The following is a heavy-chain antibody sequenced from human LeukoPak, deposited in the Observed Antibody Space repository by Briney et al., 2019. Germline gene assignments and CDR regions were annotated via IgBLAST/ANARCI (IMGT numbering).Heavy chain of an antibody. CDR1: GFTFSSYA. V-gene: IGHV3-30*04. CDR3: ARDRGYSYGRGPAYGMDV. J-gene: IGHJ6*04. CDR2: ISYDGSNK. D-gene: IGHD5-18*01. Sequence: GGSQRLSCAASGFTFSSYAMHWVRQAPGKGLEWVAVISYDGSNKYYADSVKGRFTISRDNSKNTLYLQMNSLRAEDTAVYYCARDRGYSYGRGPAYGMDVWGKGTTVTVSS.